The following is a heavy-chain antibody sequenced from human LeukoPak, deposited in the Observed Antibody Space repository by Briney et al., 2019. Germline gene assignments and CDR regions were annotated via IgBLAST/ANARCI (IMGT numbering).Heavy chain of an antibody. CDR2: IIPIFGTA. CDR1: GYTFTSYA. J-gene: IGHJ5*02. V-gene: IGHV1-69*05. Sequence: GASVKVSCKASGYTFTSYAISWVRQAPGQGLEWMGGIIPIFGTANYAQKFQGRVTITTDESTSTAYMELSSLRSEDTAVYYCARDPIYGDHGGWFDPWGQGTLVTVSS. CDR3: ARDPIYGDHGGWFDP. D-gene: IGHD4-17*01.